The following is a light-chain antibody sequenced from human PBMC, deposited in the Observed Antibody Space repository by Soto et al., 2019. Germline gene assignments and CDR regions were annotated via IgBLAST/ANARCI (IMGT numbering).Light chain of an antibody. CDR1: SSDVGAYKY. Sequence: QSALTQPASVSESPGQSITISCTGSSSDVGAYKYVSWYQQHPGKAPKPLIYDVTNRPSGVSNRFSGSKSGYTASLTISGLQSEDESDYYCSSYTSFKTLVFGTGTKLTVL. CDR3: SSYTSFKTLV. J-gene: IGLJ1*01. V-gene: IGLV2-14*01. CDR2: DVT.